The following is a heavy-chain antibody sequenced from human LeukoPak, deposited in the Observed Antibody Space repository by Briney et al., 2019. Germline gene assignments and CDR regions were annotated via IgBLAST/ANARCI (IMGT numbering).Heavy chain of an antibody. Sequence: ASVKVSCKASGGTFISYAISWVRQAPGQGLEWMGRIIPIFGIANYAQKFQGRVTITADKSTSTAYMELSSLRSEDTAVYYCARDETNHYYYGMDVWGQATTVTVSS. CDR1: GGTFISYA. J-gene: IGHJ6*02. CDR2: IIPIFGIA. V-gene: IGHV1-69*04. D-gene: IGHD1-14*01. CDR3: ARDETNHYYYGMDV.